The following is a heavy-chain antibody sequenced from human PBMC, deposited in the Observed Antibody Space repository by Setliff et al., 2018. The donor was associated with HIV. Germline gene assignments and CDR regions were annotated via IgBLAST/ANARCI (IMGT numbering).Heavy chain of an antibody. D-gene: IGHD3-10*01. V-gene: IGHV4-38-2*01. J-gene: IGHJ4*02. CDR1: GFSLTDGFY. CDR3: ARQPPLSVLQVWFDDY. CDR2: INHSGST. Sequence: TLSLTCDVSGFSLTDGFYWAWIRPSPGKGLEWIGSINHSGSTYCTPSLKSRVTMSVDTSKNHFSLKLSSVTAADTAMYFCARQPPLSVLQVWFDDYWGQGTLVTVSS.